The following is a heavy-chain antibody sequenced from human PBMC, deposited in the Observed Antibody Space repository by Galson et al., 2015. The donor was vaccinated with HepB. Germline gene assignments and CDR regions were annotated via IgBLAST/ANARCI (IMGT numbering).Heavy chain of an antibody. CDR3: ARGVGATSDFDY. Sequence: LSLTCTVSGGSISSYYWSWIRQPPGKGLEWIGYIYYSGSTNYNPSLKSRVTISVDTSKNQFSLKLSSVTAADTAVYYCARGVGATSDFDYWGQGTLVTVSS. CDR1: GGSISSYY. V-gene: IGHV4-59*01. J-gene: IGHJ4*02. CDR2: IYYSGST. D-gene: IGHD1-26*01.